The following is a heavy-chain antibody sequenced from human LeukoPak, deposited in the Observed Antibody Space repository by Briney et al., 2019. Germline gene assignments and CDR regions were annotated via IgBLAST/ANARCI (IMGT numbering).Heavy chain of an antibody. J-gene: IGHJ5*02. CDR1: GYSFSSGYY. D-gene: IGHD2-21*01. V-gene: IGHV4-38-2*02. Sequence: SETLSLTCTVSGYSFSSGYYWGWIRQPPGKGLEWIGSIYHSGSTYYNPSLKSRVTISVDTSKNQFSLKLNSVTAADTALYYCARGIIETKIVAYDPWGQGTLVTVSS. CDR2: IYHSGST. CDR3: ARGIIETKIVAYDP.